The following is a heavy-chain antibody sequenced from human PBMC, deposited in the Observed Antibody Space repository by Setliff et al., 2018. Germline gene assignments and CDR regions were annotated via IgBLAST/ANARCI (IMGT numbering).Heavy chain of an antibody. D-gene: IGHD3-3*01. V-gene: IGHV4-39*01. CDR3: ASHPRVTIFGVVALDY. CDR1: GGPINSDRYY. Sequence: SETLSLTCTVSGGPINSDRYYWGWIRQPPGKGLEWIGSMYSSGSTYYNPSLKSRVTISVDTSQNQFSLKLSSVTAADTAAYYCASHPRVTIFGVVALDYWGQGILVTVSS. CDR2: MYSSGST. J-gene: IGHJ4*02.